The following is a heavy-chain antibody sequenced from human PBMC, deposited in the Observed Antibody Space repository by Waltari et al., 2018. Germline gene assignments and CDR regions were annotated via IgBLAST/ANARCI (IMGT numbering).Heavy chain of an antibody. CDR1: GFTFIRYP. CDR3: AKESSGGQRGN. J-gene: IGHJ4*02. Sequence: EVQLVESGGGLVQPGGSLRLSCAASGFTFIRYPMCSVLHAPRQGLEWVSAIRGSGGSTYYADSVKGRFTISRDNSKNTLYLQMNSLRAEDTAVYYCAKESSGGQRGNWGQGTLVTVSS. D-gene: IGHD6-6*01. CDR2: IRGSGGST. V-gene: IGHV3-23*04.